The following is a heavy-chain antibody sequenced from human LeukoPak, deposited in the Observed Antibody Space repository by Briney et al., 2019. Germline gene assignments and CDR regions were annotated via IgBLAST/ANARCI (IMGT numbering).Heavy chain of an antibody. D-gene: IGHD3-22*01. CDR1: GYSISSGYY. Sequence: SETLSLTCTVSGYSISSGYYWGWIRQPPGKGLEWIGSIYHSGSTYYNPSLKSRVTISVDTSKNQFSLKLSSVTAADTAVYYCARDLTMIVVGAPWGQGTLVTVSS. J-gene: IGHJ5*02. V-gene: IGHV4-38-2*02. CDR2: IYHSGST. CDR3: ARDLTMIVVGAP.